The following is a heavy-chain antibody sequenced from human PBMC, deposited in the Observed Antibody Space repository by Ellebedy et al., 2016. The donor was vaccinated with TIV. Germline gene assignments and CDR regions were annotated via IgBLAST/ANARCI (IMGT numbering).Heavy chain of an antibody. V-gene: IGHV1-18*01. CDR3: ARDMASNDHGDYDYSLMDV. Sequence: ASVKVSXKASGYTFTNYGITWVRQAPEQGLEWMGWISAYNGNTDYAQKFQGRIKMTTETYRKTVYMELASLRSDDTAVYYCARDMASNDHGDYDYSLMDVWGQGTTVTVSS. CDR1: GYTFTNYG. J-gene: IGHJ6*02. D-gene: IGHD4-17*01. CDR2: ISAYNGNT.